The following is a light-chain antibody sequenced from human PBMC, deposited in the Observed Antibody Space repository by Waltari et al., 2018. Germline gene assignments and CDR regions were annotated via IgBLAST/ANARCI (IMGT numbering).Light chain of an antibody. Sequence: EIVLTQSPATLSLSPGARATLSCRASQSVSSYLAWYQQKPGQAPRLLIYDASSRATGIPARFSGSGSGKDFTLTSSSLEPEDFAVYYCQQRSNWLTFGGGTKVEIK. CDR2: DAS. V-gene: IGKV3-11*01. CDR3: QQRSNWLT. CDR1: QSVSSY. J-gene: IGKJ4*01.